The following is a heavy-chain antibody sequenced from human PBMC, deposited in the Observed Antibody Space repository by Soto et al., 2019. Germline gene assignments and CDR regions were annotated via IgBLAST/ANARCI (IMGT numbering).Heavy chain of an antibody. CDR3: ARDDRVRGVMYDDFDI. J-gene: IGHJ3*02. CDR2: ISSSSSYI. CDR1: GFTFSSYS. V-gene: IGHV3-21*01. Sequence: GGSLRLSCAASGFTFSSYSMNWVRQAPGKGLEWVSSISSSSSYIYYADSVKGRFTISRDNAKNSLYLQMNSLRAEDTAVYYCARDDRVRGVMYDDFDIWGQGTMVTVSS. D-gene: IGHD3-10*01.